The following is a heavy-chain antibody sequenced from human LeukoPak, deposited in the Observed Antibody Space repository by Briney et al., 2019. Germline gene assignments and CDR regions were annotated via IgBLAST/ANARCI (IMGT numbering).Heavy chain of an antibody. CDR3: ARDFLEDTL. D-gene: IGHD2-15*01. CDR2: ISRGANTI. J-gene: IGHJ4*02. Sequence: PGGSLRLSCAASGFTFSSYNMNWVRQSPGRGLEWLSYISRGANTIYYADSVKGRFTISRDSAENSLYLQMDSLRAEDTAVYYCARDFLEDTLWGQGTLVTVSS. CDR1: GFTFSSYN. V-gene: IGHV3-48*01.